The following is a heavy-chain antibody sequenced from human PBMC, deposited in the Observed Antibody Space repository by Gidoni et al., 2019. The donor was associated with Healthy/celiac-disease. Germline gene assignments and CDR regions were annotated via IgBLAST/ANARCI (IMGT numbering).Heavy chain of an antibody. D-gene: IGHD6-19*01. V-gene: IGHV3-30-3*01. J-gene: IGHJ4*02. CDR3: ARDLRSTPIAVAEVPGY. Sequence: QVQLVESGGGVVQPGRSLRLSCAASGFPFRSYAMHWVRQAPGKGLEWVAVISYDGSNKYYADSVKGRFTISRDNSKNTLYLQMNSLRAEDTAVYYCARDLRSTPIAVAEVPGYWGQGTLVTVSS. CDR2: ISYDGSNK. CDR1: GFPFRSYA.